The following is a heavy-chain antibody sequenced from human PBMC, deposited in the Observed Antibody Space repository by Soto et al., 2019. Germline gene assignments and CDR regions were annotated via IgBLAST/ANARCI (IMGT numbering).Heavy chain of an antibody. CDR2: IWDDGSNK. D-gene: IGHD3-10*01. J-gene: IGHJ5*01. V-gene: IGHV3-33*01. CDR3: ATERGLGSSERSSGNSLGWFES. CDR1: GFTLSNYG. Sequence: QVQLVESGGGVVQPGRSLRLSCAASGFTLSNYGMNWVRQAPGRGLEWVAIIWDDGSNKYYADSVKGRFTISRDDSKNTLYLQMSSLRAEDTAVYYCATERGLGSSERSSGNSLGWFESWGQGTLVTVSS.